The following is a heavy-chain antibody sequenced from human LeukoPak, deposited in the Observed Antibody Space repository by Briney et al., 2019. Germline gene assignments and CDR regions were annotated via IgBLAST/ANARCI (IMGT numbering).Heavy chain of an antibody. Sequence: GGSLRLSCAASGFTFNNYAMNWVRQAPGKGLEWVSAISGSGGSTYYADSVKGRFTISRDNSKNTLYLQMNSLRAEDTAVYYCASYYGLGAFDIWGQGTMVTVSS. CDR1: GFTFNNYA. CDR3: ASYYGLGAFDI. CDR2: ISGSGGST. D-gene: IGHD1-26*01. J-gene: IGHJ3*02. V-gene: IGHV3-23*01.